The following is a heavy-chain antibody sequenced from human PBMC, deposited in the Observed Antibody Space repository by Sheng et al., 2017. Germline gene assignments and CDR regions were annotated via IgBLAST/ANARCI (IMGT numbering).Heavy chain of an antibody. CDR2: IKPKSGGT. CDR1: GYTFTGYH. J-gene: IGHJ6*02. D-gene: IGHD3-16*01. V-gene: IGHV1-2*02. CDR3: ARVEYVWGTNHAYYAMDV. Sequence: QVQLVQSGAAVRKPGASVKVSCKASGYTFTGYHMHWVRQAPGQGLEWMGLIKPKSGGTEYAQKFQGRVTMTRDTSSTTVYMELSRLRSDDTAVYYCARVEYVWGTNHAYYAMDVWGQGTTVTVSS.